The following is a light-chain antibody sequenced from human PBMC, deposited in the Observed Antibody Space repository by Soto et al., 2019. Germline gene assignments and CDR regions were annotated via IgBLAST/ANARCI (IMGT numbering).Light chain of an antibody. CDR1: SSDVGGYNY. CDR3: SSYTSSSTLV. CDR2: DVS. Sequence: LTQPASVSGSPGQSITISCTGTSSDVGGYNYVSWYQQHPGKAPKLMNYDVSNRPSGVSNRISGSKSGNTASLNISGLQAEDEADYYCSSYTSSSTLVFGTGTKVTVL. J-gene: IGLJ1*01. V-gene: IGLV2-14*01.